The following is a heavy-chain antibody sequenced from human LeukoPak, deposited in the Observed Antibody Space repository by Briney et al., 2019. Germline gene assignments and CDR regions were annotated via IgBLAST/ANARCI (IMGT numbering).Heavy chain of an antibody. D-gene: IGHD3-3*01. CDR2: IRSKANSYAT. J-gene: IGHJ3*02. V-gene: IGHV3-73*01. Sequence: GGSLRLSCAASGLTFSGSAMHWVRQASGKGLEWVGRIRSKANSYATAYAASVKGRFTISRDDSKNTAYLQMNSLKTEDTAVYYCTRSGEVYDFWSGYYDAFDIWGQGTMVTVSS. CDR1: GLTFSGSA. CDR3: TRSGEVYDFWSGYYDAFDI.